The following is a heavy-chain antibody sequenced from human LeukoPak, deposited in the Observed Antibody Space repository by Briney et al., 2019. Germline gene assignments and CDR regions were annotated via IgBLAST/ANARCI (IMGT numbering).Heavy chain of an antibody. CDR1: GFTFSSYG. J-gene: IGHJ4*02. CDR2: IRYDGSNK. CDR3: AKELQTYYYDSSGYYLRDFDY. Sequence: PGGSLRLSCAASGFTFSSYGMRWVRQAPGKGLEWVAFIRYDGSNKYYADSVKGRFTISRDNSKNTLYLQMNSLRAEDTAVYYCAKELQTYYYDSSGYYLRDFDYWGQGTLVTVSS. V-gene: IGHV3-30*02. D-gene: IGHD3-22*01.